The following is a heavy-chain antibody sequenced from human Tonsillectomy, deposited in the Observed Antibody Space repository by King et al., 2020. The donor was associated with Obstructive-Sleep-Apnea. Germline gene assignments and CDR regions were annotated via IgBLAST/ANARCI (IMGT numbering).Heavy chain of an antibody. V-gene: IGHV4-31*03. CDR1: GGSISSGGYY. CDR2: IYYSGST. D-gene: IGHD3-22*01. Sequence: VQLQESGPGLVKPSQTLSLTCTVSGGSISSGGYYWSWIRQHPGTGLEWIGYIYYSGSTYYNPSLKSRVTISVDTSKNQFSLKLSSVTAADTAVYYCARASYYYDSSGYYYVGTLYYFDYWGQGTLVTVSS. CDR3: ARASYYYDSSGYYYVGTLYYFDY. J-gene: IGHJ4*02.